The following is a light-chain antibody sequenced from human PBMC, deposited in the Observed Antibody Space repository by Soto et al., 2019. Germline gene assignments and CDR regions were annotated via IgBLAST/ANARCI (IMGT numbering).Light chain of an antibody. Sequence: EIVMTQSPATLSVSPGERSTLSCRASQSVSVDLAWYQQTPGQAPRLLIYGASTRATGIPDRFSGSGSGTDFSLTIRGLKPEDFAVYYCQQYRMSPNTFGQGTRLEIK. V-gene: IGKV3D-15*02. CDR1: QSVSVD. J-gene: IGKJ5*01. CDR3: QQYRMSPNT. CDR2: GAS.